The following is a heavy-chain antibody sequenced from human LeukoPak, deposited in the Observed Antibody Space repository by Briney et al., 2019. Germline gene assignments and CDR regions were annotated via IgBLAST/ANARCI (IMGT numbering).Heavy chain of an antibody. CDR2: INSDGSST. J-gene: IGHJ4*02. CDR3: ARGYDSSGFFDY. CDR1: GYTFSSYW. Sequence: SCKASGYTFSSYWMHWVRQAPGKGLVWVSRINSDGSSTSYADSVKGRFTISRDNAKNTLYLQMNSLRAEDTAVYYCARGYDSSGFFDYWGQGTLVTVSS. V-gene: IGHV3-74*01. D-gene: IGHD3-22*01.